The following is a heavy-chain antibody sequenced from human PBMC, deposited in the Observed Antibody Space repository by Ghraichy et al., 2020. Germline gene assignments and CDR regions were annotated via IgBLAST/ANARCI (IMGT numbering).Heavy chain of an antibody. D-gene: IGHD3-3*01. CDR2: ISAYNGNT. CDR3: AREPTIFGVVGAGGWFDP. Sequence: ASVKGSCKASGYTFTSYGISWVRQAPGQGLEWMGWISAYNGNTNYAQKLQGRVTMTTDTSTSTAYMELRSLRSDDTAAYYCAREPTIFGVVGAGGWFDPWGQGTLVTVSS. J-gene: IGHJ5*02. CDR1: GYTFTSYG. V-gene: IGHV1-18*01.